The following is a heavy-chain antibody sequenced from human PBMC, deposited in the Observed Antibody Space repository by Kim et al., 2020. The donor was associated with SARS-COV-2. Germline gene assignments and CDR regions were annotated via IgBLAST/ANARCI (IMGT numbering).Heavy chain of an antibody. V-gene: IGHV1-18*01. Sequence: ASVKVSCKASGYTFTSYGISWVRQAPGQGLEWMGWISAYNGNTNYAQKLQGRVTMTTDTSTSTAYMELRSLRSDDTAVYYCATLDDPIVGGGGFFDYWGQGTLVTVSS. CDR2: ISAYNGNT. CDR1: GYTFTSYG. D-gene: IGHD1-26*01. J-gene: IGHJ4*02. CDR3: ATLDDPIVGGGGFFDY.